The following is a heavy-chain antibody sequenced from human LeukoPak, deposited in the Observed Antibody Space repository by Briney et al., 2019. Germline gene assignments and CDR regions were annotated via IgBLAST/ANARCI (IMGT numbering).Heavy chain of an antibody. CDR1: GGSISSYY. Sequence: SETLSLTCTVSGGSISSYYWSWIRQPAGKGLEWIGRIYTSGSTNYNPSLKSRVTMSVDTSKNQFSLKLSSVTAADTAVYYCPRDYDFWSGYPNNWFDPWGQGTLVTVSS. D-gene: IGHD3-3*01. J-gene: IGHJ5*02. CDR3: PRDYDFWSGYPNNWFDP. V-gene: IGHV4-4*07. CDR2: IYTSGST.